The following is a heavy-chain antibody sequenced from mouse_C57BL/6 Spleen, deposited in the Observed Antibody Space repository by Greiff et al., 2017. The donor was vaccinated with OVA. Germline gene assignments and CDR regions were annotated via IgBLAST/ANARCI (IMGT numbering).Heavy chain of an antibody. CDR1: GYTFTSYW. CDR2: IYPSDSET. D-gene: IGHD2-2*01. J-gene: IGHJ1*03. CDR3: ARYGYDVWYFDV. V-gene: IGHV1-61*01. Sequence: QVQLQQPGAELVRPGSSVKLSCKASGYTFTSYWMDWVKQRPGQGLEWIGNIYPSDSETHYNQKFKDKATLTVDKSSSTAYMQLSSLTSEDSAVYYCARYGYDVWYFDVWGTGTTVTVSS.